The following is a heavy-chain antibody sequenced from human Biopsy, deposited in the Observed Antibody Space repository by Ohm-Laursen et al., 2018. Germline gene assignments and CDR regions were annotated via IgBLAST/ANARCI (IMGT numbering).Heavy chain of an antibody. D-gene: IGHD3-9*01. CDR3: VREPKTGTAEAWYFDL. J-gene: IGHJ2*01. CDR1: GASVKTSGYF. V-gene: IGHV4-31*02. CDR2: ISYNERT. Sequence: TLSLTWSVSGASVKTSGYFWAWLRQRPGKGLEWIGSISYNERTHYNPSLTSRLAISFDTSNNRISLQLRSVSVADTAVYYCVREPKTGTAEAWYFDLWGRGSPVTVPS.